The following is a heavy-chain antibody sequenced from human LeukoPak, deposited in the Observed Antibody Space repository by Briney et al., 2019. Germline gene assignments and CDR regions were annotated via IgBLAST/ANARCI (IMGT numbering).Heavy chain of an antibody. CDR1: GFTFTTYG. J-gene: IGHJ4*02. CDR2: IWFDGSEK. D-gene: IGHD1-14*01. V-gene: IGHV3-33*01. Sequence: GGSLRLSCAASGFTFTTYGMHWVRQAPGKGLEWVAVIWFDGSEKNYADSVKGRFTISRDNSKNTLFLQMDSLRVEDTAVYYCARPPTPHRRDYYFDYWGQGTLVTVSS. CDR3: ARPPTPHRRDYYFDY.